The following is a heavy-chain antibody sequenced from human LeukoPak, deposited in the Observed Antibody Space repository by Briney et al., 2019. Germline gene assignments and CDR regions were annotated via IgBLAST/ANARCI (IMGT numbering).Heavy chain of an antibody. CDR2: GHHSGRT. CDR1: GGSIRSHF. CDR3: ARWGEHSTFPVFAFDL. Sequence: PSETLSLTCTFSGGSIRSHFWNWVRQPPGKGLEWIGFGHHSGRTMYNPSLNSRVALSVDASKNQFSLKLSSVTAADTAVYYCARWGEHSTFPVFAFDLWGQGTMVTVSS. J-gene: IGHJ3*01. V-gene: IGHV4-59*11. D-gene: IGHD3-10*01.